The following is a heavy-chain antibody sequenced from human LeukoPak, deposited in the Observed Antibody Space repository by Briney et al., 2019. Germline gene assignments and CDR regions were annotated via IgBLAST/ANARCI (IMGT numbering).Heavy chain of an antibody. CDR3: ARDRLLYDILSGYYLGNAFDI. Sequence: GASVKVSCTASGYSFTDYNIHWVRQAPGQGLEWMGWMNPNSVDTNYAQKFQGRVTMTRDTSISTAYMELSRLRSGDTAVYYCARDRLLYDILSGYYLGNAFDIWGQGTMVTVSS. V-gene: IGHV1-2*02. J-gene: IGHJ3*02. D-gene: IGHD3-9*01. CDR2: MNPNSVDT. CDR1: GYSFTDYN.